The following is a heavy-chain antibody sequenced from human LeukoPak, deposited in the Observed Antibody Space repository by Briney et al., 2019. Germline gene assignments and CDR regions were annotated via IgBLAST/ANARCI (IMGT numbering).Heavy chain of an antibody. V-gene: IGHV4-59*01. CDR3: ARDGVRYYYDSSGSKSGVQH. D-gene: IGHD3-22*01. J-gene: IGHJ1*01. CDR1: GGSISSYY. CDR2: IYYSGST. Sequence: TPSETLSLTCTVSGGSISSYYWSWIRQPPGKGLEWIGYIYYSGSTNYNPSLKSRVTISVDTSKNQFSLKLSSVTAADTAVYYCARDGVRYYYDSSGSKSGVQHWGQGTLVTVSS.